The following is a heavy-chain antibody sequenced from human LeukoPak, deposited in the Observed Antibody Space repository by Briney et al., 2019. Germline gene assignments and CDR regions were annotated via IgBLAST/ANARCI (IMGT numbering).Heavy chain of an antibody. CDR2: LYYSGSA. J-gene: IGHJ4*02. CDR1: GGSISSYY. CDR3: ARGRYNDYGFDY. Sequence: SETLSLTCTVSGGSISSYYWSWIRQPPGKELEWIGYLYYSGSANYNPSFKSRVTMSVDTSKNQFSLKLNSMTAADTAVYFCARGRYNDYGFDYWGQGTLVTVSS. D-gene: IGHD4-17*01. V-gene: IGHV4-59*01.